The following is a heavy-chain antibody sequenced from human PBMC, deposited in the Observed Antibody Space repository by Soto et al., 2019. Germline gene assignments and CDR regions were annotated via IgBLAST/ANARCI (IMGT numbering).Heavy chain of an antibody. Sequence: QVQLQESGPGLVKPSETLSLTCTVSGGSISSYYWSWIRQPPGKGLEWSGYIYYSGSTNYNPSLKRRVTISVDTSKNQFSLKLSSVTAADTAVYYCARGRRRGYCSSTSCYAPDYWGQGTLVTVSS. CDR2: IYYSGST. CDR1: GGSISSYY. CDR3: ARGRRRGYCSSTSCYAPDY. J-gene: IGHJ4*02. D-gene: IGHD2-2*01. V-gene: IGHV4-59*01.